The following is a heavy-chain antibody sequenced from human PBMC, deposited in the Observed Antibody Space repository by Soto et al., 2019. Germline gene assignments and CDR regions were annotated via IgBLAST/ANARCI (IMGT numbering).Heavy chain of an antibody. V-gene: IGHV3-15*04. CDR2: IERKTDGGTT. D-gene: IGHD3-3*01. J-gene: IGHJ6*02. Sequence: CVSLILSCAAFVFNFSNSWVNWFRKVPGTWLEGGGRIERKTDGGTTDYAASVKGRFTISRYDSKNTLYLQMNSLKTEDTAVYYCTTLIITIFGVVLMDVWGQGTTVTVSS. CDR3: TTLIITIFGVVLMDV. CDR1: VFNFSNSW.